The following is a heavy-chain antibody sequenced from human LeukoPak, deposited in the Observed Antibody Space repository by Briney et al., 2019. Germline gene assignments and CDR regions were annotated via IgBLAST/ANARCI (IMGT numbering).Heavy chain of an antibody. J-gene: IGHJ5*02. CDR3: ARDWDLVVPAAKKGPVGWFDP. Sequence: GGSLRLSCAASGFTFSDYYMSWTRQAPGKGLEWVSYISSSGSTIYYADSVKGRFTISRDNAKNSLYLQMNSLRAEDTAVYYCARDWDLVVPAAKKGPVGWFDPWGQGTLVTVSS. D-gene: IGHD2-2*01. CDR2: ISSSGSTI. CDR1: GFTFSDYY. V-gene: IGHV3-11*01.